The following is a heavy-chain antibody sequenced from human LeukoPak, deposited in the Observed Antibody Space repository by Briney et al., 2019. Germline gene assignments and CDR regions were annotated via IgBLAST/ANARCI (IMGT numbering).Heavy chain of an antibody. CDR2: MYYSGST. Sequence: PSETLSLTCTVSGGSISSSNYYWGWIRQPPGKGLEWIGSMYYSGSTYYNPSLKSRVTISVDTSKNQFSLKLSSVTAADTAVYYCARGLHGVIIVYYYYVMDVWGQGTTVTVSS. J-gene: IGHJ6*02. CDR1: GGSISSSNYY. V-gene: IGHV4-39*01. D-gene: IGHD2/OR15-2a*01. CDR3: ARGLHGVIIVYYYYVMDV.